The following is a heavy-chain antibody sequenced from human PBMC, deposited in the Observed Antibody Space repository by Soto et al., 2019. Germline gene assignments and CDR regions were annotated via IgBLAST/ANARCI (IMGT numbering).Heavy chain of an antibody. Sequence: SLRLSCAASGFTFSSYWMHWVRQAPGKGPVWVSRINSDGSITSYADSVKGQFTISRDNAKNTLYLQMNSLRAEDTAVYYCARTSSSWYVSFDYWGQGTLVTVSS. CDR1: GFTFSSYW. J-gene: IGHJ4*02. V-gene: IGHV3-74*01. CDR3: ARTSSSWYVSFDY. CDR2: INSDGSIT. D-gene: IGHD6-13*01.